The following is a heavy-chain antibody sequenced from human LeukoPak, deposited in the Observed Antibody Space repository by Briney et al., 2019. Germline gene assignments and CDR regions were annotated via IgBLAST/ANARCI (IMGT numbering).Heavy chain of an antibody. V-gene: IGHV3-23*01. CDR2: ISGSGYTT. J-gene: IGHJ6*03. CDR3: AKSSGYGDYGYYYYYMDV. D-gene: IGHD4-17*01. CDR1: GFTFNSYG. Sequence: TGGSLRLSCEASGFTFNSYGMSWVRQAPGKGLEWVSAISGSGYTTYYADSVKGRFTTSRDNSENTLYLQMNSLRAEDTAVYYCAKSSGYGDYGYYYYYMDVWGKGTTVTISS.